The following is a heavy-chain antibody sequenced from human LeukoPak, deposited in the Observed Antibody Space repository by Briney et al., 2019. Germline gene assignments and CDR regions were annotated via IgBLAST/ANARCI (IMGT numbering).Heavy chain of an antibody. D-gene: IGHD3-10*01. Sequence: PGGSLRLSCAASGFSFSSYGMHWVRQAPGKGLEWVAVISYDGSNKYYADSVKGRFTISRDNSKNTLYLQMNSLRAEDTAVYYCAKVPNGYWGQGTLVTVSS. CDR2: ISYDGSNK. V-gene: IGHV3-30*19. J-gene: IGHJ4*02. CDR1: GFSFSSYG. CDR3: AKVPNGY.